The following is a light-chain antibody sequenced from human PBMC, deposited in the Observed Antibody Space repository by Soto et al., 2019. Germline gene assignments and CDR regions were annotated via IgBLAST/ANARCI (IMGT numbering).Light chain of an antibody. J-gene: IGKJ1*01. Sequence: EIVMTQSPATLSVSPGERATLSCRASQSVSSNLAWYQQKPGHAPRLLIYGASTRATGIPARFSGSWSGTEFTLTISSLQSEDFAVYYCQQYNNWPRTFGQGTKVEIK. CDR1: QSVSSN. V-gene: IGKV3-15*01. CDR2: GAS. CDR3: QQYNNWPRT.